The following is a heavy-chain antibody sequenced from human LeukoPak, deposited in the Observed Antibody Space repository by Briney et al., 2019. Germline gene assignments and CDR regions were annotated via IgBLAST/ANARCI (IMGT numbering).Heavy chain of an antibody. J-gene: IGHJ6*02. D-gene: IGHD6-13*01. CDR2: INPNSGGT. V-gene: IGHV1-2*02. Sequence: ASVKVSCKASTYTFTGYYMHWVRQAPGQGLEWMGWINPNSGGTKYAQKFQGRVTMTVDTSISTAYMQLSSLRSDDTAVYYCARVRIGQQLDKYYYYAMDVWGQGTTVTVSS. CDR3: ARVRIGQQLDKYYYYAMDV. CDR1: TYTFTGYY.